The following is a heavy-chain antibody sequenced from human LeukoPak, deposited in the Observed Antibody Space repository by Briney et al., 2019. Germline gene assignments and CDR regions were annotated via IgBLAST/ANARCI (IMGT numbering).Heavy chain of an antibody. V-gene: IGHV3-48*01. CDR3: WAGPYYYDSSGFVKDAFDI. CDR2: ISSSSTI. CDR1: GFTFSSYS. D-gene: IGHD3-22*01. J-gene: IGHJ3*02. Sequence: GGSLRLSCAASGFTFSSYSMNWVRQAPGKGLEWVSYISSSSTIYYADSAKGRFTISRDNAKNSLYLQMNSLRAEDTAVYYCWAGPYYYDSSGFVKDAFDIWGQGTMVTVSS.